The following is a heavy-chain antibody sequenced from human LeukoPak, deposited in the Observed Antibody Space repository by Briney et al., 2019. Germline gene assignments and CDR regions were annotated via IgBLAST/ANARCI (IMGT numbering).Heavy chain of an antibody. Sequence: PSETLSLTCTVSGGSISSYYWSWIRQPPGKGLEWIGRIYTSGSTNYNPSLKSRVTMSVDTSKNQFSLKLSSVTAADTAVYYCAREIVRDGYNWGAFDIWGQGTMVTVSS. CDR1: GGSISSYY. V-gene: IGHV4-4*07. CDR2: IYTSGST. CDR3: AREIVRDGYNWGAFDI. D-gene: IGHD5-24*01. J-gene: IGHJ3*02.